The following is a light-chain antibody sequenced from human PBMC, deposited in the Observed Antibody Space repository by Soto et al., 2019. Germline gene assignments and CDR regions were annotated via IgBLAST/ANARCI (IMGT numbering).Light chain of an antibody. Sequence: VMTQSPVTLSVSPGETATLSCKASLNILRTLAWYQQKPGQPPRLLIYGASTRVTGIPARFSGNGSGTEFTLTISSLQSEDFAVYYCHQYNNWPPWTFGQGTKVEV. CDR2: GAS. V-gene: IGKV3D-15*01. CDR1: LNILRT. CDR3: HQYNNWPPWT. J-gene: IGKJ1*01.